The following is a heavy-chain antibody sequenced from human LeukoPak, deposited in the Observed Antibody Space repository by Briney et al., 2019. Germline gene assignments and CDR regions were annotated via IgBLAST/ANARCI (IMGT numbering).Heavy chain of an antibody. CDR2: INWNGGST. Sequence: GALRLSCAASGFPFDDYGMSWVRQAPGKGLEWVSGINWNGGSTCYADSVKGRFTISRDNAKNSLYLQMNSLRAEDTALYYCARDVSQSYYDILTGYYYYYYMDVWGKGTTVTVSS. J-gene: IGHJ6*03. V-gene: IGHV3-20*04. CDR1: GFPFDDYG. D-gene: IGHD3-9*01. CDR3: ARDVSQSYYDILTGYYYYYYMDV.